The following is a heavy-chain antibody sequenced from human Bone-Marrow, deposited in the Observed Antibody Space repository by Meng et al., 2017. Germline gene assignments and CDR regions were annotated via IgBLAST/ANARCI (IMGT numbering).Heavy chain of an antibody. CDR3: ARYYYDSSGRYYYYYGMDV. CDR1: RGTFSSYA. J-gene: IGHJ6*02. D-gene: IGHD3-22*01. CDR2: IIPIFGTA. Sequence: SVKVSCKASRGTFSSYAISWVRQPPGQGLEWMGGIIPIFGTANYAQKFQGRVTITADTSTSTAYMELSSLRSEDTAVYYCARYYYDSSGRYYYYYGMDVWGQGTTVTVSS. V-gene: IGHV1-69*06.